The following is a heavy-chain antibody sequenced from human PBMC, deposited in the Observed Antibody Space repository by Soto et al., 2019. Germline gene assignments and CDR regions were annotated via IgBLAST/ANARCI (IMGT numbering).Heavy chain of an antibody. CDR1: GGSISSYY. D-gene: IGHD6-6*01. J-gene: IGHJ4*02. Sequence: PSETLSLTCTVSGGSISSYYWSWIRQPPGKGLEWIGYIYYSGSTNYNPSLKSRVTISVDTSKNQFSLKLSSVTAADTAVYYCARDRSSSANFDYWGQGTLVTVSS. CDR3: ARDRSSSANFDY. CDR2: IYYSGST. V-gene: IGHV4-59*01.